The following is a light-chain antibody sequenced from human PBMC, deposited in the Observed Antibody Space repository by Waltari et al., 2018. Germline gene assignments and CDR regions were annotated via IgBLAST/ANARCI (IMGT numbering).Light chain of an antibody. Sequence: DIVMTQSPDSLAVSLGERATINCKSSQSVLYSSNNKNYLAWYQQKPGQPPKLRIYWASTRESGVPDRFSGSGFGTDFSLTISRLEPEDFAVYYCQNHERLPAKFGQGTKVEIK. CDR2: WAS. CDR1: QSVLYSSNNKNY. V-gene: IGKV4-1*01. J-gene: IGKJ1*01. CDR3: QNHERLPAK.